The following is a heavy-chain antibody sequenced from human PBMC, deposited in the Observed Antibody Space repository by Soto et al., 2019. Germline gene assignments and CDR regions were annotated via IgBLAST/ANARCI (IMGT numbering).Heavy chain of an antibody. J-gene: IGHJ6*02. V-gene: IGHV3-7*03. Sequence: EVQLLESGGGLVQPGGSLRLSCAASEFTFSSDWMTWVRQAPGKGLEWVANIKEDGSEKYYVDSVKGRFTISRDNAEKSLYLQMNSLRAEDSAVYYCARGIQQLDSWGQGTTVTVSS. CDR1: EFTFSSDW. CDR3: ARGIQQLDS. D-gene: IGHD6-13*01. CDR2: IKEDGSEK.